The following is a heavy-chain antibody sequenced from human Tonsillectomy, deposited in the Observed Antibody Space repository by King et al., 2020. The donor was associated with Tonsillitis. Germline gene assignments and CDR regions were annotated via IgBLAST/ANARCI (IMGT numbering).Heavy chain of an antibody. J-gene: IGHJ4*02. CDR2: IYTSGST. Sequence: VQLQESGPGLVKPSENLSLTCTVSGGPISSYYWSWIRQPAGKGLEWIGRIYTSGSTNYNHSLKSRVTMSVDTSKKQFSLKLSSVTAADTAVYYCSRDNWYCSSTSCYTNYWCQGTLVTVSS. V-gene: IGHV4-4*07. CDR3: SRDNWYCSSTSCYTNY. CDR1: GGPISSYY. D-gene: IGHD2-2*02.